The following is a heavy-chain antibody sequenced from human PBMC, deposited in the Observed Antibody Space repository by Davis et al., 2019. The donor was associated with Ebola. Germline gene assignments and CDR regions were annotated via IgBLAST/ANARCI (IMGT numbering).Heavy chain of an antibody. Sequence: ASVKVSCKASGYTFTSYDINWVRQATGQGLEWMGWMNPNSGNTGYAQKFQGRVTMTRNTSISTAYMELSSLRSEDTAVYYCARALADDDYCSSTSCLRYYDSTLVWDYWGQGTLVTVSS. D-gene: IGHD2-2*01. CDR3: ARALADDDYCSSTSCLRYYDSTLVWDY. CDR1: GYTFTSYD. CDR2: MNPNSGNT. V-gene: IGHV1-8*01. J-gene: IGHJ4*02.